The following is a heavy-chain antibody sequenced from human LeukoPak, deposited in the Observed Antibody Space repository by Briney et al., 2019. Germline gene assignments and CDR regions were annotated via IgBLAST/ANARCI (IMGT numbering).Heavy chain of an antibody. CDR3: GRGTIAVVAADLRTDQ. V-gene: IGHV1-2*02. D-gene: IGHD2-15*01. CDR2: INPNSGGT. Sequence: ASVKVSCKASGYTFTGYYMHWIRQAPGHGLEWMVWINPNSGGTNSAQKFQGRVTMTRDTSISTAYMELSSLTFDDTAVYYCGRGTIAVVAADLRTDQWGQGTLVIVSS. CDR1: GYTFTGYY. J-gene: IGHJ4*02.